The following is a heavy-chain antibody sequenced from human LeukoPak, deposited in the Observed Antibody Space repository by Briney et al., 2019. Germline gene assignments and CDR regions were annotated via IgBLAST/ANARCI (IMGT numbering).Heavy chain of an antibody. V-gene: IGHV4-34*01. Sequence: PSETLSLTCAVYGGSFSGYYWSWIRQPPGKGLEWIGEINHSGSTNYNPSLKSRVTISVDTSKNQFSLKLSSVTAADTAVYYCARVYYGSGSYYRNYFDYWGQGTLVTVSS. J-gene: IGHJ4*02. CDR2: INHSGST. CDR3: ARVYYGSGSYYRNYFDY. D-gene: IGHD3-10*01. CDR1: GGSFSGYY.